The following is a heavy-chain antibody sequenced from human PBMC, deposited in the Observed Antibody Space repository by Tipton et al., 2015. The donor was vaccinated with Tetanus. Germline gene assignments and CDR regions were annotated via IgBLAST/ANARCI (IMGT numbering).Heavy chain of an antibody. D-gene: IGHD6-19*01. CDR1: GGSVRGGSYY. CDR2: ISYSGST. CDR3: ARGPSYSGAWYHY. V-gene: IGHV4-61*01. J-gene: IGHJ4*02. Sequence: LRLSCTVSGGSVRGGSYYWNWIRQPPGKGLEWIGYISYSGSTNSNYSLKSRITISQDTSNNQFSLKLTSVTPADTAIYYCARGPSYSGAWYHYWGQGAMVTVSP.